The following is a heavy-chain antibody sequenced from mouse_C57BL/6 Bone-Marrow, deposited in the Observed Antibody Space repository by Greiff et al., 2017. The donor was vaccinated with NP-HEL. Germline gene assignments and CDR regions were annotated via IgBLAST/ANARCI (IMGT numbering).Heavy chain of an antibody. V-gene: IGHV5-9-1*02. Sequence: EVKLVESGEGLVKPGGSLKLSCAASGFTFSSYAMSWVRQTPEKRLEWVAYISSGGDYIYYADTVKGRFTISRDNARNTLYLQMSSLKSEDTAMYYCTRDDYDEGNWYFDVWGTGTTVTVSS. CDR3: TRDDYDEGNWYFDV. J-gene: IGHJ1*03. D-gene: IGHD2-4*01. CDR2: ISSGGDYI. CDR1: GFTFSSYA.